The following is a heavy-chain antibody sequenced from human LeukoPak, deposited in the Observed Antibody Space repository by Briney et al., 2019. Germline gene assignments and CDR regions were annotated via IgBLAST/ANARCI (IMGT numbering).Heavy chain of an antibody. J-gene: IGHJ2*01. D-gene: IGHD3-10*01. CDR2: ITGSSTWT. Sequence: GGSLRLSCEPSRFTFGNFGMTWVRQAPGKGQQWVSGITGSSTWTYYAASVKGRFTVSRDNSQNTLHLQMNSLRADDTAVYYCARELVSSGTGYFDLWGRGTLVTVSS. CDR1: RFTFGNFG. V-gene: IGHV3-23*01. CDR3: ARELVSSGTGYFDL.